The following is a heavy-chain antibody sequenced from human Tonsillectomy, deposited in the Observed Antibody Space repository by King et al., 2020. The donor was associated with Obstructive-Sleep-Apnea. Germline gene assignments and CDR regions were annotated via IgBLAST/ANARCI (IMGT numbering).Heavy chain of an antibody. CDR2: IKQDGSEQ. J-gene: IGHJ6*02. D-gene: IGHD3-16*01. CDR3: ARTNAPRGGESYYYYGMDV. Sequence: DVQLVESGGGLVQPGGSLRLSCGASAFTFSRFWMNWVRQAPGKGLEWVANIKQDGSEQHYVESVKGRFTISRDNAKNPLFLQMDSLRAEDTAVYYCARTNAPRGGESYYYYGMDVWGQGTTVTVSS. CDR1: AFTFSRFW. V-gene: IGHV3-7*01.